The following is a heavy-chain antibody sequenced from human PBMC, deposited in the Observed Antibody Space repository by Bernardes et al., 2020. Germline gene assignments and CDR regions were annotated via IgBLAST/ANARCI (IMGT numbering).Heavy chain of an antibody. CDR1: GYTLTELS. CDR3: ATEGLSDCSSTSCRVSGMDV. CDR2: FDPEDGET. D-gene: IGHD2-2*01. Sequence: ASVKVSCKVSGYTLTELSMHWVRQAPGKGLEWMGGFDPEDGETIYAQKFQGRVTMTEDTSTDTAYMELSSLRSEDTAVYYCATEGLSDCSSTSCRVSGMDVWGKGTTVTVSS. J-gene: IGHJ6*04. V-gene: IGHV1-24*01.